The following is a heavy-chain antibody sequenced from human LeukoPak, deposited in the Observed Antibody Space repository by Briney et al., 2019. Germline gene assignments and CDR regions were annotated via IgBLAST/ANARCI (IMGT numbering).Heavy chain of an antibody. V-gene: IGHV3-7*01. CDR3: ARFLSGYYSYFDY. CDR2: IKQVGNEK. J-gene: IGHJ4*02. CDR1: GLTFSRYW. Sequence: PGGSLRLSCAASGLTFSRYWMSWVRQAPGKGLEWVANIKQVGNEKYYVDSVRGRFTISRDNAKNSLYLQMNSLRAEDTAVYYCARFLSGYYSYFDYWGQGTLVTVSS. D-gene: IGHD3-22*01.